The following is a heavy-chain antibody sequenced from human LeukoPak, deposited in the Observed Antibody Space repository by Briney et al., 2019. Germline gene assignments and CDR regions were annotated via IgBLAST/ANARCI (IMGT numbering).Heavy chain of an antibody. CDR1: GFTFDDYG. V-gene: IGHV3-20*01. Sequence: GGSLRLSCAASGFTFDDYGMSWVRQAPGKGLEWVSGINWNGGSTGYADSVKGRFTISRDNAKNSLYLQMNSLRAEDTALYHCAREYREDTNYYYYYMDVWGKGTTVTISS. CDR3: AREYREDTNYYYYYMDV. D-gene: IGHD2-8*01. J-gene: IGHJ6*03. CDR2: INWNGGST.